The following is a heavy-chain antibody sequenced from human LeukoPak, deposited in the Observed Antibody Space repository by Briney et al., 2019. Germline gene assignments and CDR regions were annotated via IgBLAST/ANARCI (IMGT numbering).Heavy chain of an antibody. Sequence: GGSLRLSCAASGFTFSSYSMNWVRQAPGKGLEWVSSISSSSSYIYYADSVKGRFTISRDNAKSSLYLQMNSLRAEDTAVYYCARDGYSIKAYYFDYWGQGTLVTVSS. J-gene: IGHJ4*02. D-gene: IGHD6-13*01. CDR1: GFTFSSYS. V-gene: IGHV3-21*01. CDR2: ISSSSSYI. CDR3: ARDGYSIKAYYFDY.